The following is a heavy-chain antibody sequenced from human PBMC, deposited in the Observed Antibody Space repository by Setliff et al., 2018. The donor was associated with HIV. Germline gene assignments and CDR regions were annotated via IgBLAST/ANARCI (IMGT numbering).Heavy chain of an antibody. CDR2: ISGSGDST. V-gene: IGHV3-23*01. CDR1: GFTFSSYA. CDR3: AKGRAERVAAAANY. Sequence: QAGGSLRLSCAASGFTFSSYAMSWVRQAPGKGLEWVSVISGSGDSTYYAGSLKGRFTISRDNSNNTLYLQMSSLRVDDTALYYCAKGRAERVAAAANYWGQGTLVTVSS. J-gene: IGHJ4*02. D-gene: IGHD6-13*01.